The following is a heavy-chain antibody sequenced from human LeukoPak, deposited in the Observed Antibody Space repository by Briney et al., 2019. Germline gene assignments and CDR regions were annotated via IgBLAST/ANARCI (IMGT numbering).Heavy chain of an antibody. CDR3: ARERANYYGMDV. J-gene: IGHJ6*02. V-gene: IGHV4-39*07. CDR2: IYYSGST. CDR1: GGSISGSSYY. D-gene: IGHD1-26*01. Sequence: PSETLSLTCTVSGGSISGSSYYWGWIRQPPGKGLEWIGSIYYSGSTYYNPSLKSRVTISVDTSKNQFSLKLNSVTAADTAVYYCARERANYYGMDVWGQGTTVTVSS.